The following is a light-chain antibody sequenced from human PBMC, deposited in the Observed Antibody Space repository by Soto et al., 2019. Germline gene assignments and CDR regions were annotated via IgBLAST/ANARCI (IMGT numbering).Light chain of an antibody. CDR2: DVS. CDR1: QGIRGA. CDR3: QQFNTYPIT. Sequence: AIQLTQSPSSLSASVGDRVTITCRASQGIRGALAWYQQKPGKPPKLLIFDVSSLQSGVPSRFSGSGSGTDFTLTISSLQPEDFATYYCQQFNTYPITFGQGTRLEIK. V-gene: IGKV1-13*02. J-gene: IGKJ5*01.